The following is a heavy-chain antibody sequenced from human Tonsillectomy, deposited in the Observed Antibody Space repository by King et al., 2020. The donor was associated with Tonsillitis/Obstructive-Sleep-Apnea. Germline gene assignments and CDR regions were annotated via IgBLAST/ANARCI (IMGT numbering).Heavy chain of an antibody. CDR3: AREDSGRYGGTGIDY. J-gene: IGHJ4*02. Sequence: VQLVESGGGLVQPGGSLRLSCAASGFTFSDHYMDWVRQAPGKGLEWVGRTRNKANSYTTEYAASVKGRFTISRDDSKNSLYLQMNSLKTEDTGVYYCAREDSGRYGGTGIDYWGQGTLVTVSS. CDR1: GFTFSDHY. CDR2: TRNKANSYTT. D-gene: IGHD1-26*01. V-gene: IGHV3-72*01.